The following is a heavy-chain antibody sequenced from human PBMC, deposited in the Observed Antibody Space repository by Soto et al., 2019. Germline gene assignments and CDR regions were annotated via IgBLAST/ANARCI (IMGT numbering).Heavy chain of an antibody. J-gene: IGHJ3*02. CDR1: GGSISSGGYY. V-gene: IGHV4-31*03. CDR2: IYYSGST. Sequence: SETLSLTCTVSGGSISSGGYYWSWIRQHPGKGLEWIGYIYYSGSTYYNPSLKSRVTISVDTSKNQFSLKLSSVTAADTAVYYCARDYYDILTGYSQGVAFDIWGQGTMVTVSS. D-gene: IGHD3-9*01. CDR3: ARDYYDILTGYSQGVAFDI.